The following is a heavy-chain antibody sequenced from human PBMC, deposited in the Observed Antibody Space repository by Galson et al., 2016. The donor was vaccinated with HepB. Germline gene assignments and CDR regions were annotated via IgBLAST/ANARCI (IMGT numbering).Heavy chain of an antibody. V-gene: IGHV2-5*02. D-gene: IGHD3-16*02. CDR3: ARMLSSSNWFDP. CDR2: IYWDDDK. Sequence: PALVKPTQTLTLTCTFSGFSLSTSGVGVGWIRQPPGKALEWLALIYWDDDKRYSPSLKRRLTITKDISKNHVILTMTNLDPVDTATYYCARMLSSSNWFDPWGQGTLVTVSS. CDR1: GFSLSTSGVG. J-gene: IGHJ5*02.